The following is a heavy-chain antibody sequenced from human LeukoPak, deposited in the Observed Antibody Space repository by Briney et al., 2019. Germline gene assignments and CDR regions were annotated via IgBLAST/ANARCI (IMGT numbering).Heavy chain of an antibody. CDR1: GFTFDDYA. CDR3: AKDRGGVVGFLDY. Sequence: PGRSLRLSCAASGFTFDDYAMHWVRQAPGKGLEWVSGISWNSGSIGYADSVKGRFTISRDNSKDTLSLQMNSLRAEDTAVYYCAKDRGGVVGFLDYWGQGTLVTVSS. J-gene: IGHJ4*02. D-gene: IGHD3-3*01. V-gene: IGHV3-9*01. CDR2: ISWNSGSI.